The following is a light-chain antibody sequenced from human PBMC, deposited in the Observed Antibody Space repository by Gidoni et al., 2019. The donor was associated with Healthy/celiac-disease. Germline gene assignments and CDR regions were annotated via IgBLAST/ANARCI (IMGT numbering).Light chain of an antibody. CDR1: QSISSY. Sequence: DIQMTQSPSSLSASVGDRVTITCRASQSISSYLNWYQQKPGKAPKLLIYAASSLQSGVPSRFSGSGSGTDFTLTISSLQPEDFATYYCQQTYNTPLTLGGXTKVEIK. J-gene: IGKJ4*01. CDR3: QQTYNTPLT. CDR2: AAS. V-gene: IGKV1-39*01.